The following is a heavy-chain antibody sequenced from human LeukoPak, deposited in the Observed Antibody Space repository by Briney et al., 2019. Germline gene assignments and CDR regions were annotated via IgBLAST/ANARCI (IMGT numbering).Heavy chain of an antibody. CDR2: INLDSGNT. V-gene: IGHV1-8*03. CDR3: ASKGYAFDI. CDR1: GYTFTRYD. Sequence: GASVKVSCTASGYTFTRYDINWVRQATGQGLEWMGWINLDSGNTGYAQKFQGRVTITRDTSIRTAYIEVSSLRSEDTAVYCCASKGYAFDIWGQGTMVTVSS. J-gene: IGHJ3*02.